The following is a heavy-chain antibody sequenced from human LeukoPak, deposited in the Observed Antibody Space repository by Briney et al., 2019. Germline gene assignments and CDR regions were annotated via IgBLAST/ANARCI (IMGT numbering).Heavy chain of an antibody. CDR2: ISSSGSII. V-gene: IGHV3-48*03. Sequence: SGGSLRLSCAASGFTFSSYEMNWVRQAPGKGLEWVSYISSSGSIIYYADSVKGRFTISRDNAKNSLYLQINSLRVEDTAVYYCARVHSSGWNWGQGTLVTVSS. D-gene: IGHD6-19*01. J-gene: IGHJ4*02. CDR3: ARVHSSGWN. CDR1: GFTFSSYE.